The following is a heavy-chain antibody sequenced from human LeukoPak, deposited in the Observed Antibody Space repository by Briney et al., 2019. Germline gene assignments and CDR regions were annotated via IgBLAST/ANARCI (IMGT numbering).Heavy chain of an antibody. D-gene: IGHD5-12*01. CDR3: ASRSGYVYAEYFQH. Sequence: PSETLSLPCAVSGGSISSGGYSGSWIRQPPGKGLEWIGYIYHSGSTYYNPSLKSRVTISVDRSKNQFSLKLSSVTAADTAVYYCASRSGYVYAEYFQHWGQGTLVTVSS. V-gene: IGHV4-30-2*01. CDR2: IYHSGST. J-gene: IGHJ1*01. CDR1: GGSISSGGYS.